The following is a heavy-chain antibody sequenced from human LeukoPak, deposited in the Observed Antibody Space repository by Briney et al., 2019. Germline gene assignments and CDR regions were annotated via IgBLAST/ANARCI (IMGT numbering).Heavy chain of an antibody. CDR1: GYSIYSDYY. J-gene: IGHJ4*02. V-gene: IGHV4-38-2*01. CDR3: ARGRRAAAGSDFDY. CDR2: IHQSGTI. D-gene: IGHD6-13*01. Sequence: SETLSLTCAVSGYSIYSDYYWAWIRQPPGKGLEWIGSIHQSGTIYYNPSLRSRVTISVGTSENNFPLKLSSVTAADTAVYYCARGRRAAAGSDFDYWGQGTLVTVSS.